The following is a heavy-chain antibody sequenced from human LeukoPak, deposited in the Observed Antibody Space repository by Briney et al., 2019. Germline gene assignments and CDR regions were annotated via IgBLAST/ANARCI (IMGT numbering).Heavy chain of an antibody. Sequence: KSSETLSLTCTVSGGSISSSSYYWGWIRQPPGKGLEWIGSIYYSGSTYYNPSLKSRVTISVDTSKNQFSLKLSSVTAADTAVYYCARRTREPKNWFDPWGQGTLVTVSS. CDR1: GGSISSSSYY. D-gene: IGHD1-14*01. J-gene: IGHJ5*02. CDR3: ARRTREPKNWFDP. V-gene: IGHV4-39*07. CDR2: IYYSGST.